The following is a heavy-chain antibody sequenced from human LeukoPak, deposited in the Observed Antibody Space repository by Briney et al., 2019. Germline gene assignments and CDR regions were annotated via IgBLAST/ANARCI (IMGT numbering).Heavy chain of an antibody. CDR1: GFTFSSYG. V-gene: IGHV3-30*03. D-gene: IGHD4/OR15-4a*01. CDR3: ARDQGMVNDAFDV. Sequence: GGSLRLSCAASGFTFSSYGMNWVRQAPGKGPEWVAVISYDGSNKYYADSVKGRFTISRDNSKNSLYLQMNNLRDDDTAVYYCARDQGMVNDAFDVWGQGTLVTVSS. J-gene: IGHJ3*01. CDR2: ISYDGSNK.